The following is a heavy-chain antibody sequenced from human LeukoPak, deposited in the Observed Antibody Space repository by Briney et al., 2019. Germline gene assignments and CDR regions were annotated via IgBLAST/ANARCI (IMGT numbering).Heavy chain of an antibody. J-gene: IGHJ4*02. Sequence: NPSETLSLTCTVSGGSISRYYWSWIRQPPGTGLEWIGYIYYTGRADYNPSLKSRVSMSVDTSKNQFSLRVNSMTGADTAVYYCARGDFWSGAPTDWGQGTLVTVSS. V-gene: IGHV4-59*01. CDR2: IYYTGRA. CDR3: ARGDFWSGAPTD. D-gene: IGHD3-3*01. CDR1: GGSISRYY.